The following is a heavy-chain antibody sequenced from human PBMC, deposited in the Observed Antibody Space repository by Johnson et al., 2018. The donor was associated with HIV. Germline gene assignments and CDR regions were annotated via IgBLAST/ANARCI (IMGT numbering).Heavy chain of an antibody. V-gene: IGHV3-30*02. J-gene: IGHJ3*01. CDR3: AKDFGSSSWHAFDV. CDR2: ARFDEVSK. D-gene: IGHD6-13*01. CDR1: GFTFSSYG. Sequence: QVQLVESGGGLVKPGGSLRLSCAASGFTFSSYGMHWVRQAPGKGLEWVAVARFDEVSKYYIDSVKGRFTISRDNSKNTLYLQMNNLEAEDTSVYYCAKDFGSSSWHAFDVWGQGTMVTVSS.